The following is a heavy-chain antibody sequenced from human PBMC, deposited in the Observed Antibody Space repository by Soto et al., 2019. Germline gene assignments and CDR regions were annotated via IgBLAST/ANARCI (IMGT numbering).Heavy chain of an antibody. CDR1: GYTFNTFC. Sequence: ASVKVSCKASGYTFNTFCLSWVRQAPGQGLEWMGWISAYNGNTNYAQKVQGRVTMTTDTSTTTAYMELRSLRSDDTAVYYCASDIQLMTTVTAFGYWGQGTLVTVSS. D-gene: IGHD4-17*01. V-gene: IGHV1-18*01. CDR3: ASDIQLMTTVTAFGY. J-gene: IGHJ4*02. CDR2: ISAYNGNT.